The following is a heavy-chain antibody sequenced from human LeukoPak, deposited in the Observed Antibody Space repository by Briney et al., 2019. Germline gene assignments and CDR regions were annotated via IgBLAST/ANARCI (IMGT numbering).Heavy chain of an antibody. V-gene: IGHV3-30*02. J-gene: IGHJ6*02. CDR1: GFTFSSYG. D-gene: IGHD3-10*01. CDR2: IRYDGSNK. CDR3: AVPWLGELQEMDV. Sequence: PGGSLRLSCAASGFTFSSYGMHWVRQAPGKGLEWVAFIRYDGSNKYYADSVKGRFTISRDNSKNTLYLQMNSLRAEDTAVYYCAVPWLGELQEMDVWGQGTTVTVSS.